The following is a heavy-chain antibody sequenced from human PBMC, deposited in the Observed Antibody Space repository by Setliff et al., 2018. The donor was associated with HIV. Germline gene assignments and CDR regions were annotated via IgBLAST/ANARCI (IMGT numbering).Heavy chain of an antibody. J-gene: IGHJ4*02. CDR2: IYYSGST. Sequence: SETLSLTCTVSGGSIKSSSYYWSWIRQHPGKGLEWIGFIYYSGSTYYNPSLKSRVSISVDTSKNQFSLKLYSVTAADTAVYYCARFPSSTSFYYFDYWGQGTLVTVSS. CDR3: ARFPSSTSFYYFDY. CDR1: GGSIKSSSYY. D-gene: IGHD2-2*01. V-gene: IGHV4-31*03.